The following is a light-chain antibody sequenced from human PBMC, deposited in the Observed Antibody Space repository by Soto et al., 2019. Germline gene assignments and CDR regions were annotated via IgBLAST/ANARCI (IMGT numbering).Light chain of an antibody. Sequence: VVTQPPSASGTPGQRVTVSCSGSSSNIGSNTVSWYQQLPGTAPKLLIYSNTQRPSGVPDRFSGSKSDTSASLAISGLQSEDEADYYCAAWDDSLNALVFGTGTKLTVL. V-gene: IGLV1-44*01. CDR1: SSNIGSNT. J-gene: IGLJ1*01. CDR2: SNT. CDR3: AAWDDSLNALV.